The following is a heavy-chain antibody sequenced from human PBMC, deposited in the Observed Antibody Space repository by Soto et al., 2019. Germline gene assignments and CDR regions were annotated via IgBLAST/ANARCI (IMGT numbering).Heavy chain of an antibody. D-gene: IGHD3-10*01. CDR2: IYYSVST. V-gene: IGHV4-30-4*01. CDR1: GGSISSGDYY. Sequence: QVQLQESGPGLVKPSQTLSLTCTVSGGSISSGDYYWGWIRQPPGKGLEWIGYIYYSVSTFYNPSLKSRITISVDTSKNQFSLKLSSVTAADTAVYYCARWWFGEFFDYWGQGTLVTVSS. CDR3: ARWWFGEFFDY. J-gene: IGHJ4*02.